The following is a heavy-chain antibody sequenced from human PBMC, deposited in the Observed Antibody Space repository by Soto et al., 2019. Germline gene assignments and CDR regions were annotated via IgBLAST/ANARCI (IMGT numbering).Heavy chain of an antibody. CDR2: INHSGST. CDR1: GGSFSGYY. Sequence: PSETLSLTCAVYGGSFSGYYWSWIRQPPGKGLEWIGEINHSGSTNYNPSPKSRVTISVDTSKNQFSLKLSSVTAADTAVYYCARAVRSSGRVWGTKVNWFDPWGQGTLVTV. D-gene: IGHD6-19*01. J-gene: IGHJ5*02. V-gene: IGHV4-34*01. CDR3: ARAVRSSGRVWGTKVNWFDP.